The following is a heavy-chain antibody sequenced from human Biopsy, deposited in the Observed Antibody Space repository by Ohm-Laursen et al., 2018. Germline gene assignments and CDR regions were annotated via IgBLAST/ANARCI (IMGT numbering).Heavy chain of an antibody. CDR1: GYTFVNYG. Sequence: VSSVKVSCKASGYTFVNYGISWVRQAPGQGLERMGWISVYNGNTDYPHKFQGRVTLTTDTSTSTTYMELRSLTSDDTAIYYCARDVVGRGASFFDFWGQGTSVTVSS. V-gene: IGHV1-18*01. CDR2: ISVYNGNT. CDR3: ARDVVGRGASFFDF. J-gene: IGHJ4*02. D-gene: IGHD1-26*01.